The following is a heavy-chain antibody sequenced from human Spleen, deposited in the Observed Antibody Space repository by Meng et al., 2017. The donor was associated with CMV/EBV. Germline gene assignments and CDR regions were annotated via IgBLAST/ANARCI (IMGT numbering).Heavy chain of an antibody. CDR3: ARDSVFGLGTGTPFDP. J-gene: IGHJ5*02. Sequence: QVQLEGSGPGVVKPSQPLSLTCIVSGGSISSGDYYWSWIRQPPGKGLEWIGYIYYSGSTYYNPSLKSRVTISVDTSKNQFSLKLSSVTAADTAVYYCARDSVFGLGTGTPFDPWGQGTLVTVSS. D-gene: IGHD1-1*01. V-gene: IGHV4-30-4*08. CDR2: IYYSGST. CDR1: GGSISSGDYY.